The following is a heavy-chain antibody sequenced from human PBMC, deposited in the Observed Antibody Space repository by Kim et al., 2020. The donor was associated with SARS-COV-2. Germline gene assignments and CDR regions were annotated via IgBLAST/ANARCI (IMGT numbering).Heavy chain of an antibody. CDR1: GFTFTDAW. J-gene: IGHJ4*02. CDR3: TTEKKHYNFWSGYATGVDC. CDR2: IKSKSDGETT. D-gene: IGHD3-3*01. V-gene: IGHV3-15*01. Sequence: GGSLRLSCAASGFTFTDAWMGWVRQASGKGLEWVGHIKSKSDGETTNSPAPLKGRFAISRNDSKNMLYLQMNSLKTEDTAVYYCTTEKKHYNFWSGYATGVDCCGRGTLVTVSS.